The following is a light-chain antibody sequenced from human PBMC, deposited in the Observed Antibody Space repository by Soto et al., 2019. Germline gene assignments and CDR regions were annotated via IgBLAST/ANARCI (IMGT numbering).Light chain of an antibody. Sequence: QSVLTQPPSVSGAPGERVTISCTGSSSDIGAGYRVRWYQQVPGTAPKLLIYDNTNRPSGVSVRFSGSKSGTSASLAISGPQAEDEGDYYPQPFNKYLGPFFFGGGTKLPVL. J-gene: IGLJ2*01. CDR1: SSDIGAGYR. CDR3: QPFNKYLGPFF. V-gene: IGLV1-40*01. CDR2: DNT.